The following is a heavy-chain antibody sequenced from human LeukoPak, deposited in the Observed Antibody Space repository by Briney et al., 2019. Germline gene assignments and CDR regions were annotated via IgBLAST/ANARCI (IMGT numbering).Heavy chain of an antibody. CDR3: ARDHYDFWSGYCTP. D-gene: IGHD3-3*01. J-gene: IGHJ5*02. V-gene: IGHV4-4*07. CDR2: IYTSGST. Sequence: NSSETLSLTCTVAGGSISSYYWSWIRQPAGKGLEWIGRIYTSGSTNYNPSLKSRVTMSVDTSKNQFSLKLSSVTAADTAVYYCARDHYDFWSGYCTPWGQGTLVTVSS. CDR1: GGSISSYY.